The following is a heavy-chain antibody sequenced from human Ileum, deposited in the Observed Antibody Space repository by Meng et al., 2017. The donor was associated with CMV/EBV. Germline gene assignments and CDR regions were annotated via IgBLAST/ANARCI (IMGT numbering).Heavy chain of an antibody. CDR1: GDSLSTGDYY. CDR2: IYYSGST. J-gene: IGHJ4*02. D-gene: IGHD6-19*01. CDR3: AREGGGWYFDS. Sequence: QVKLQESGPGLVNPSQTLSLTCTVSGDSLSTGDYYWSWIRQPPGKGPEWIGYIYYSGSTLYNPSLKSPVTISLDKSKNQFSLRLRSVTAADTAVYFCAREGGGWYFDSWGQGTLVTVSS. V-gene: IGHV4-30-4*01.